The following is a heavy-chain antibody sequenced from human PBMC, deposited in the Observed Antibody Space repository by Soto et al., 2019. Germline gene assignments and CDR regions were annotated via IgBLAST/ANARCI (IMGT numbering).Heavy chain of an antibody. CDR2: ISYDGSNK. V-gene: IGHV3-30*04. CDR1: GFTFSSFA. Sequence: GGSLRLSCAASGFTFSSFAMHWVRQAPGKGLEWVAVISYDGSNKFYADSVKGRFTISRDNSKNTLYLQMNSLRAEDTAVYYCARDHDYDILTGQPDTFDYWGQGTLVTVSS. D-gene: IGHD3-9*01. CDR3: ARDHDYDILTGQPDTFDY. J-gene: IGHJ4*02.